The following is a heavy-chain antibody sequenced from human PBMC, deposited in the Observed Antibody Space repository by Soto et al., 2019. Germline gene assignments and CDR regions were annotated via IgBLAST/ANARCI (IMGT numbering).Heavy chain of an antibody. CDR3: ARCLELAVSGFDY. V-gene: IGHV4-39*01. CDR2: IYYSGST. D-gene: IGHD1-7*01. CDR1: GGSISSSSYY. J-gene: IGHJ4*02. Sequence: QLQLQESGPGLVKPSETLSLTCTVSGGSISSSSYYWGWIRQPPGKGLEWIGSIYYSGSTYYNPSLKSRVSISVDTSKNQFSLKLSSVTAADTAVYYCARCLELAVSGFDYWGQGTLVTVSS.